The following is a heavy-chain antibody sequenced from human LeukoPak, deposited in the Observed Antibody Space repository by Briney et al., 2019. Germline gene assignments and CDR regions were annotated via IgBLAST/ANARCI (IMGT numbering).Heavy chain of an antibody. J-gene: IGHJ3*01. CDR3: ARDLRNDYVWGD. V-gene: IGHV3-11*01. Sequence: GGSLRLSCAASGFTFSDYYMSWIRQAPGKGLEWVSFISSSGRTIYYADSVKGLFTISRDNAKNSLYLQMNSLRAEDTAVYYCARDLRNDYVWGDWGQGTMVTVSS. D-gene: IGHD3-16*01. CDR2: ISSSGRTI. CDR1: GFTFSDYY.